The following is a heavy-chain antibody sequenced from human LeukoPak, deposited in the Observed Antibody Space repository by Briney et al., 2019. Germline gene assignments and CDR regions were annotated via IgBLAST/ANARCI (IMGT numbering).Heavy chain of an antibody. CDR3: ARDRATVTSDY. CDR2: ISSSSSYI. D-gene: IGHD4-17*01. V-gene: IGHV3-21*01. CDR1: GFTVSSNY. J-gene: IGHJ4*02. Sequence: GGSLRLSCAASGFTVSSNYMNWVRQAPGKGLEWVSSISSSSSYIYYADSVKGRFTISRDNAKNSLYLQMNSLRAEDTAVYYCARDRATVTSDYWGQGTLVTVSS.